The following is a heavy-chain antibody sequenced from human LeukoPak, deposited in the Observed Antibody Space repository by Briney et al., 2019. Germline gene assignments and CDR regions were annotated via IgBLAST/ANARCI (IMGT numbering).Heavy chain of an antibody. D-gene: IGHD3-10*01. CDR1: GGSISSGDYY. CDR2: IYYSGST. V-gene: IGHV4-61*08. Sequence: PSETLSLTCTVSGGSISSGDYYWSWIRQPPGKGLEWIGYIYYSGSTNYNPSLKSRVTISVDTSKNQFSLKLSSVTAADTAVYYCARTLITMVRGVPEHNYFDYWGQGTLVTVSS. J-gene: IGHJ4*02. CDR3: ARTLITMVRGVPEHNYFDY.